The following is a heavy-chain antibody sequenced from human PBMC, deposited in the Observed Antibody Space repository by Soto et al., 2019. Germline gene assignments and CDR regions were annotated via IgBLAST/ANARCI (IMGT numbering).Heavy chain of an antibody. J-gene: IGHJ6*02. V-gene: IGHV4-59*01. CDR3: ARFRPYSNYVGYWYYYGMDV. CDR1: GGSISSYY. CDR2: IYYSGST. D-gene: IGHD4-4*01. Sequence: SETLSLTCTVSGGSISSYYWSWIRQPPGKGLEWIGYIYYSGSTNYNPSLKSRVTISVDTSKNQFSLKLSSVTAADTAVYYCARFRPYSNYVGYWYYYGMDVRGQGTTVTVSS.